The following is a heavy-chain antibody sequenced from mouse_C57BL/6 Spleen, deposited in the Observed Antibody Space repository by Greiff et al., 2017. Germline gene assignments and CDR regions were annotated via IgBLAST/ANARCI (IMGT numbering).Heavy chain of an antibody. CDR3: ARYGYYIFDY. CDR1: GYTFTSYW. Sequence: VQLQQPGAELVKPGASVKLSCKASGYTFTSYWMQWVKQRPGQGLEWIGEIDPSDSYTNYNQKFKGKATLTVDTSSSTAYMQLSSLTSEDSAVYYCARYGYYIFDYWGQGTTLTVSS. CDR2: IDPSDSYT. J-gene: IGHJ2*01. D-gene: IGHD2-3*01. V-gene: IGHV1-50*01.